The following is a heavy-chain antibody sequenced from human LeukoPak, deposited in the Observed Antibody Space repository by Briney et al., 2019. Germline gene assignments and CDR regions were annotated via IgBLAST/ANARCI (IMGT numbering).Heavy chain of an antibody. Sequence: PSETLSLTCAVYGGSFSGYYWSWIRQPPGKGLEWIGEINHSGSTNYNPSLKSRVTISVDTSKNQFSLKLSSVTAADTAVYYCAKDSPGLWLVRDFDYWGQGTLVTVSS. CDR1: GGSFSGYY. CDR2: INHSGST. CDR3: AKDSPGLWLVRDFDY. V-gene: IGHV4-34*01. D-gene: IGHD6-19*01. J-gene: IGHJ4*02.